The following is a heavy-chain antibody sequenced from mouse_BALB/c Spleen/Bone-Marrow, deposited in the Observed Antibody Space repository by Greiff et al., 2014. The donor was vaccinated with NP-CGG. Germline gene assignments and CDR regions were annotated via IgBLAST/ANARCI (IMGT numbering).Heavy chain of an antibody. Sequence: QVQLQQSGAELVKPGASVKLSCKASGYTFTGYWMYWVKQRPGQGLEWIGEINPSNGRTNYNEKFKSKATLTVDRSSSTAYMQLSSLTSEDSAVYYCARYATATYWFAYWGQGTLVTVSA. J-gene: IGHJ3*01. CDR3: ARYATATYWFAY. V-gene: IGHV1S81*02. CDR2: INPSNGRT. D-gene: IGHD1-2*01. CDR1: GYTFTGYW.